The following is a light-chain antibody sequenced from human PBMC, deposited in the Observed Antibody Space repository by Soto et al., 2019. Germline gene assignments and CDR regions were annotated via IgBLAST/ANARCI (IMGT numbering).Light chain of an antibody. CDR3: LQDNDYPRT. V-gene: IGKV1-6*01. Sequence: AIQMTQSPSSLSASVGDRVTITCRASQGIRDEVGWYQQRPGEAPRLLIYGTSNLQGGVPSRFSGSGSGTDFTLTISSLQPEDFAPYYCLQDNDYPRTFGQGTKVEIK. CDR1: QGIRDE. J-gene: IGKJ1*01. CDR2: GTS.